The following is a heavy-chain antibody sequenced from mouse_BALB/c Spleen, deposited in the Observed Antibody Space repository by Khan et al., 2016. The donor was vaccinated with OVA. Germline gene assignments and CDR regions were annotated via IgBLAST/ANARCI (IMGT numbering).Heavy chain of an antibody. Sequence: QFQLVQSGPELKKPGETVKISCKASGYTFTNYGMNWMKQAPGKGLKWLGWMNTYTGEPTYADDFKGRFAFSLETSASTAYLQINNLKNEDTTTXFCARSPYGNYEDWYFDVWGAGTTVTVSS. CDR1: GYTFTNYG. V-gene: IGHV9-3-1*01. J-gene: IGHJ1*01. D-gene: IGHD2-10*02. CDR3: ARSPYGNYEDWYFDV. CDR2: MNTYTGEP.